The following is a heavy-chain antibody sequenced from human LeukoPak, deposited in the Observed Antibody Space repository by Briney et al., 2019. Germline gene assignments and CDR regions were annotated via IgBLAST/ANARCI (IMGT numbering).Heavy chain of an antibody. D-gene: IGHD2/OR15-2a*01. CDR1: GGSISSGSYY. V-gene: IGHV4-61*02. CDR3: AREPFVIRYYYYYYMDV. CDR2: IYTSGST. J-gene: IGHJ6*03. Sequence: PSQTLSLTCTVSGGSISSGSYYWSWIRQPAGKGLEWIGRIYTSGSTNYNPSLKSRVTISVDTSKNQFSLKLSSVTAADTAVYYCAREPFVIRYYYYYYMDVWGKGTTVTVSS.